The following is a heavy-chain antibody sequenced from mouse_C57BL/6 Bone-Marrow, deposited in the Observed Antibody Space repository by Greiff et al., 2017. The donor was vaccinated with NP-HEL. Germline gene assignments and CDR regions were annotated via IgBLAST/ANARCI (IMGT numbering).Heavy chain of an antibody. J-gene: IGHJ3*01. Sequence: DVQLQESGAELVRPGSSVKMSCKTSGYTFTSYGMNWVKQRPGQGLEWIGYIYPGDGYTEYNEKFKGKATLTSDTSSSTAYMQLSSLTSEDSAIFFCAFGAFLAYWGQGTLVTVS. CDR3: AFGAFLAY. D-gene: IGHD6-1*01. V-gene: IGHV1-58*01. CDR2: IYPGDGYT. CDR1: GYTFTSYG.